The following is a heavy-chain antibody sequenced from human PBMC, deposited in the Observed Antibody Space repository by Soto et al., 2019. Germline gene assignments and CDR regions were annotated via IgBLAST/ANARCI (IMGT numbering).Heavy chain of an antibody. CDR1: GGSISSGDHY. CDR3: ATYPRGFSLKFDP. Sequence: QVHLQESGPGLVKPSQTLSLTCTVSGGSISSGDHYWTWIRQPPGKGLEGIGHIYYSGTSYYNPSLKSRVTISVDTSKNQFSLKLSSVTATDTAVYYCATYPRGFSLKFDPGGQGTLVTVSS. D-gene: IGHD5-18*01. J-gene: IGHJ5*02. V-gene: IGHV4-30-4*01. CDR2: IYYSGTS.